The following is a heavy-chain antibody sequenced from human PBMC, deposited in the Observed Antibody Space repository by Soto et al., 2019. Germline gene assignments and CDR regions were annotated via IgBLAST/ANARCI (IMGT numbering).Heavy chain of an antibody. D-gene: IGHD3-16*02. CDR3: ALWGSYRSFDN. V-gene: IGHV4-38-2*01. J-gene: IGHJ4*02. Sequence: SETLSLTCVVSGYFITSGCYWGWIRQSPGKGLEWIGSISQSGSTYYNPSLRSRVTISVDTSKNQFSLKVNSVTAADTAVYYCALWGSYRSFDNWGQGTLVTVSS. CDR2: ISQSGST. CDR1: GYFITSGCY.